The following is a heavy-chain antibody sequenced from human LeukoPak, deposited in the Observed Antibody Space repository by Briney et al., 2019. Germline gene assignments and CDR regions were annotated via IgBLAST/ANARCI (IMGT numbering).Heavy chain of an antibody. CDR3: ARPFRGVRYYFDY. V-gene: IGHV1-8*01. CDR2: MNPNSGNT. D-gene: IGHD3-10*01. Sequence: SVKVSCKATGYTFTSYDINWVRQATGQGLEWMGWMNPNSGNTGYAQKFQGRVTMTRNTSISTAYMELSSLRSEDTAVYYCARPFRGVRYYFDYWGQGTLVTVSS. J-gene: IGHJ4*02. CDR1: GYTFTSYD.